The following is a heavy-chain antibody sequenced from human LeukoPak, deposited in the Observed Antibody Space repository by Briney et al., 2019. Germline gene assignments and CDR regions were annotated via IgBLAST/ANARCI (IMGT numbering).Heavy chain of an antibody. Sequence: SQTLSLTCAVSGGSISSGGYSWSWIRQPPGKGLEWIGNIYSGGSTNYNPSLQSRVTISVDTSRSQFFLRVTSVTAADTAVYYCARSSTRTVPTDYWGQGALVTVSS. V-gene: IGHV4-61*08. CDR3: ARSSTRTVPTDY. J-gene: IGHJ4*02. CDR2: IYSGGST. CDR1: GGSISSGGYS. D-gene: IGHD1-1*01.